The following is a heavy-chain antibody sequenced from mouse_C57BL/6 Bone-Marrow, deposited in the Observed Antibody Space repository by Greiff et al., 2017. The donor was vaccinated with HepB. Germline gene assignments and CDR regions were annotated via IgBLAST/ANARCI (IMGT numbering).Heavy chain of an antibody. CDR2: IDPETGGT. J-gene: IGHJ3*01. V-gene: IGHV1-15*01. D-gene: IGHD2-4*01. Sequence: QVHVKQSGAELVRPGASVTLSCKASGYTFTDYEMHWVKQTPVHGLEWIGAIDPETGGTAYNQKFKGKAILTADKSSSTAYMELRSLTSEDSAVYYCTRYYDYSWFAYWGQGTLVTVSA. CDR1: GYTFTDYE. CDR3: TRYYDYSWFAY.